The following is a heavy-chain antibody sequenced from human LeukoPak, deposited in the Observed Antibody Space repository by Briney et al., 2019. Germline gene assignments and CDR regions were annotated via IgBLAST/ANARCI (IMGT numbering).Heavy chain of an antibody. Sequence: PGGSLRLSCAASGFTFDDYAMHWVRQAPGKGLEWVSGISWNSGSIGYADSVKGRFTISRDNAKNSLYLQMNSLRAEDTALYYCAKSRLWEVRPVYFDYWGQGALVTVSS. J-gene: IGHJ4*02. V-gene: IGHV3-9*01. CDR2: ISWNSGSI. CDR1: GFTFDDYA. CDR3: AKSRLWEVRPVYFDY. D-gene: IGHD1-26*01.